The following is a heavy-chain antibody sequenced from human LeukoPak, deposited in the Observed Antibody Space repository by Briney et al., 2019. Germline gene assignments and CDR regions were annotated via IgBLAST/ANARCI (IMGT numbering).Heavy chain of an antibody. J-gene: IGHJ4*02. CDR2: ISWNSGSI. V-gene: IGHV3-9*01. CDR1: GFTFDDYA. CDR3: AKGGYYDSSGYYAFDY. D-gene: IGHD3-22*01. Sequence: PGGSLRLSCAASGFTFDDYAMRWVRQAPGEGLEWVSGISWNSGSIGYADSVKGRFTISRDNAKNSLYLQMNSLRAEDTALYYCAKGGYYDSSGYYAFDYWGQGTLVAVSS.